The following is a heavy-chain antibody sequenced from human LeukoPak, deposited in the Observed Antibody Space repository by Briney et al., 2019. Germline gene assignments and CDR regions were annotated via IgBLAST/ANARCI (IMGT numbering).Heavy chain of an antibody. D-gene: IGHD6-13*01. V-gene: IGHV4-31*03. J-gene: IGHJ1*01. CDR3: ARYSSSWYLDAEYFQH. CDR2: IYYSGST. CDR1: GGSISSGGYY. Sequence: MPSQTLSLTCTVFGGSISSGGYYWSWIRQHPGKGLEWIGYIYYSGSTYYNPSLKSRVTISVDTSKNQFSLKLSSVTAADTAVYYCARYSSSWYLDAEYFQHWGQGTLVTVSS.